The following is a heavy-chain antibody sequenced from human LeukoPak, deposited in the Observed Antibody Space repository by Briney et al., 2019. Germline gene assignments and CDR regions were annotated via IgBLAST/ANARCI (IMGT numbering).Heavy chain of an antibody. CDR3: ARPNHAISIAADRTLDY. V-gene: IGHV1-2*02. D-gene: IGHD6-13*01. CDR1: GYTFTGYY. Sequence: ASVKVSCKASGYTFTGYYMHWVRQAPGQGLEWMGWINPNSGGTNYAQKSQGRVTMTRDTSISTAYMELSRLRSDDTAVYYCARPNHAISIAADRTLDYWGQGTLVTVSS. J-gene: IGHJ4*02. CDR2: INPNSGGT.